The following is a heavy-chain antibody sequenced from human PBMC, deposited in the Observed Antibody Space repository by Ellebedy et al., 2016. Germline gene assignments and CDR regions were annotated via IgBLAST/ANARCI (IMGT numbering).Heavy chain of an antibody. CDR1: GGSISSYY. CDR3: AREPRDILTGDENIDY. J-gene: IGHJ4*02. CDR2: IYYSGST. V-gene: IGHV4-59*12. D-gene: IGHD3-9*01. Sequence: SETLSLTCTVSGGSISSYYWNWIRQPPGKGLAWIGYIYYSGSTYYNPSLKSRVSISVDTSKNQFSLKLSSVTAEDTAVYYCAREPRDILTGDENIDYWGQGTLVTVSS.